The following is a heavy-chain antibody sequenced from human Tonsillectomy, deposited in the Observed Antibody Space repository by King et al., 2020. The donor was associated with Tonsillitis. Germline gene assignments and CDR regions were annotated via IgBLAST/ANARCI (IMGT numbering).Heavy chain of an antibody. V-gene: IGHV4-59*01. D-gene: IGHD2-2*01. CDR1: GGSISSYY. CDR3: ARAKYCSSTSCYGREGAFDI. J-gene: IGHJ3*02. CDR2: IYYSGST. Sequence: QLQESGPGLVKPSETLSLTCTVSGGSISSYYWSWIRQPPGKGLEWIGYIYYSGSTNYNPSLKSRVTISVDTSKNQFSLKLSSVTAADTAVYYCARAKYCSSTSCYGREGAFDIWGKGTMVTVSS.